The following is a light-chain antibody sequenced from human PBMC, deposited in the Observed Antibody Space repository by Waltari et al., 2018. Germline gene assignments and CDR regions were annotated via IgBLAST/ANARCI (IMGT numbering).Light chain of an antibody. V-gene: IGLV4-69*01. Sequence: LVLTQSPSASASLGASVKLTCSLPGEYSAYAIAWHQKQPLKGPRYLMTVNSDGSHKKGDGISERFSGSRSDLDRYLIISRLQSDDEADYFCQTWGTGIQVFGSGTKLTVL. CDR3: QTWGTGIQV. J-gene: IGLJ3*02. CDR1: GEYSAYA. CDR2: VNSDGSH.